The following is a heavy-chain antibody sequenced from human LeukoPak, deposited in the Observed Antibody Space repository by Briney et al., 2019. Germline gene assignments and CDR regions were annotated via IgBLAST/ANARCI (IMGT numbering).Heavy chain of an antibody. Sequence: SETLSLTCTVSGGSISISSYYWGWIRQPPGKGLEWIGSIYYSGSTYYNPSLKSRVTISVDTSKNQFSLKLSSVTAADTAVYYPFYYYDSSGYYPGYFDYWGQGTLVTVSS. V-gene: IGHV4-39*01. CDR3: FYYYDSSGYYPGYFDY. J-gene: IGHJ4*02. CDR1: GGSISISSYY. D-gene: IGHD3-22*01. CDR2: IYYSGST.